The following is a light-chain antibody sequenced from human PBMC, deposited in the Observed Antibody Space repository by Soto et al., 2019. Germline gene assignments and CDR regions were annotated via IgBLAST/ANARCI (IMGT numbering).Light chain of an antibody. CDR1: QSVSSSY. V-gene: IGKV3-20*01. Sequence: EIVLTQSPGTLSLSPGERATLSCRASQSVSSSYLAWYQQTPGQAPRLLIYGASTRATGIPDRFSGSGSETDLTLTNSTVEPEHCAVYYCQHNGRVPRTLRPGTKVEIK. CDR3: QHNGRVPRT. CDR2: GAS. J-gene: IGKJ1*01.